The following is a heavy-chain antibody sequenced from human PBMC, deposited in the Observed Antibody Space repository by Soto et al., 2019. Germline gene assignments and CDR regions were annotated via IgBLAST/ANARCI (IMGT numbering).Heavy chain of an antibody. CDR3: AREKLGYYYDSSGYAFGI. CDR1: GGSISSGDYY. J-gene: IGHJ3*02. Sequence: SETLSLTCTVSGGSISSGDYYWSWIRQPPGKGLEWIGYIYYSGSTYYNPSLKSRVTISVDTSKNQFSLKLSSVTAADTAVYYFAREKLGYYYDSSGYAFGIWGQGTMVTVSS. CDR2: IYYSGST. D-gene: IGHD3-22*01. V-gene: IGHV4-30-4*01.